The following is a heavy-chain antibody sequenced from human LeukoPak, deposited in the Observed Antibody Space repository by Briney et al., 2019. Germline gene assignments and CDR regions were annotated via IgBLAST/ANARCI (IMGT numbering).Heavy chain of an antibody. CDR2: IYYSGST. V-gene: IGHV4-59*12. Sequence: SETLSLTCTVSGGSISSYYWSWIRQPPGKGLEWIGYIYYSGSTNYNPSLKSRVTISVDTSKNQFSLKLSSVTAADTAVYYCARAKDCSGGSCYSDAFDYWGQGTLVTVSS. CDR1: GGSISSYY. J-gene: IGHJ4*02. CDR3: ARAKDCSGGSCYSDAFDY. D-gene: IGHD2-15*01.